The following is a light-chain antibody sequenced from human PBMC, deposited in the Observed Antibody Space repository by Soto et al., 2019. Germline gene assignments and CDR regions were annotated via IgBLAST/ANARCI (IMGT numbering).Light chain of an antibody. V-gene: IGKV3-20*01. CDR2: GAS. CDR3: QQYGSSPIT. Sequence: EIVLTQSPGTLSLSPGERATLSCRASQSITNNYLAWYQQKPGQAPRLLIYGASSRVTGIADRFSGSGSGTDFTLTISRLEPEDFAVYYCQQYGSSPITFGQGTRLDMK. CDR1: QSITNNY. J-gene: IGKJ5*01.